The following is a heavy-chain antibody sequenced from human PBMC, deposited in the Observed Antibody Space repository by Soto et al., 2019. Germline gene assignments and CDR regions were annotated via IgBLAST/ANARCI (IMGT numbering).Heavy chain of an antibody. CDR1: GLTVSGNY. J-gene: IGHJ4*02. CDR3: ARASSRWGSEAAY. D-gene: IGHD7-27*01. CDR2: MYSDGTT. Sequence: EVQLVESGGGLIQPGVSLRLSCAASGLTVSGNYMGWVRQAPGKGLEWVSGMYSDGTTNYADSVKGRFTIFRDNSKNTLFLQMNSLRVEDTAVYHCARASSRWGSEAAYWGQGTLVTVSS. V-gene: IGHV3-53*01.